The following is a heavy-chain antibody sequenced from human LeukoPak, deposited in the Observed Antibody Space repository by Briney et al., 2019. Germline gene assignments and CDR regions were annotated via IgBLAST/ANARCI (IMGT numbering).Heavy chain of an antibody. CDR1: GFTFSSYA. V-gene: IGHV3-23*01. J-gene: IGHJ4*02. D-gene: IGHD3-22*01. CDR3: AKRDSSGYYYFDF. CDR2: IGGSGGTT. Sequence: PGGSLRLSCAASGFTFSSYALSWVRQAPGEGLQWVSAIGGSGGTTYYADSVKGRFTISRDNSKNTLYLQMNSLRAGDTAVYYCAKRDSSGYYYFDFWGQGTLVTVSS.